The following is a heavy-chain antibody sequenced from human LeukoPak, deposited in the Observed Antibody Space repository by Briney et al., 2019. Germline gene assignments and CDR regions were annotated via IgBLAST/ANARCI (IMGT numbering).Heavy chain of an antibody. Sequence: GRSLRLSCAASGFTFSTYVMHWVRQAPGKGLEWVAVISYDGNNKYYADSVKGRFTISRDNSKNTLYLQMNSLRAEDTAVYYCAKFLTAAGRFDYWGQGTLVTVSP. CDR3: AKFLTAAGRFDY. CDR2: ISYDGNNK. CDR1: GFTFSTYV. J-gene: IGHJ4*02. V-gene: IGHV3-30-3*02. D-gene: IGHD6-13*01.